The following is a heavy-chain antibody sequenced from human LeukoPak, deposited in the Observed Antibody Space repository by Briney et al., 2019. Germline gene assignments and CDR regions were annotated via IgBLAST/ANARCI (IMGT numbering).Heavy chain of an antibody. CDR1: GFTFSSYA. CDR3: ARATTYDYVWGSYRPPPHV. CDR2: ISYDGSNK. J-gene: IGHJ4*02. Sequence: QSGGSLRLSCAASGFTFSSYAMHWVRQAPGKGLEWVAVISYDGSNKYYADSVKGRFTISRDNSKNTLYLQMNSLRAEDTAVYYCARATTYDYVWGSYRPPPHVWGQGTLVTVSS. V-gene: IGHV3-30-3*01. D-gene: IGHD3-16*02.